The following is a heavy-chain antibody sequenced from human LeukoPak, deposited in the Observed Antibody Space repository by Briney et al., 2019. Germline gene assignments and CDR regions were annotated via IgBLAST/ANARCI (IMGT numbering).Heavy chain of an antibody. CDR1: GFPFSRHW. CDR3: ARGLRDDYGTDV. CDR2: VYDDGSRP. V-gene: IGHV3-74*03. Sequence: GGSLRLSCAGSGFPFSRHWMHWVRQAPGKGLVWVSRVYDDGSRPAYADSVKGRFTISRDNAENTVYLQMNSLRVEDTAVYYCARGLRDDYGTDVWGQGATVTISS. J-gene: IGHJ6*02.